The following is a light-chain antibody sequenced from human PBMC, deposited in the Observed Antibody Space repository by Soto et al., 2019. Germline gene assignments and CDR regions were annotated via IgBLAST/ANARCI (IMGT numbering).Light chain of an antibody. Sequence: QSGLTRPRSVSGSPGQSVTISCTGTSSDVGGYNCVSWYQQHPGKAPQLIIYDVTQRPSGVPDRFSGSKSGNTASLSISGLQAEDEADYYCCSHSASYTFVFGTGTKVTVL. V-gene: IGLV2-11*01. J-gene: IGLJ1*01. CDR1: SSDVGGYNC. CDR3: CSHSASYTFV. CDR2: DVT.